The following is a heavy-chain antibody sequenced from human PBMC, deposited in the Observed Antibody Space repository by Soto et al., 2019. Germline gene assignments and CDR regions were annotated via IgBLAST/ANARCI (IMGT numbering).Heavy chain of an antibody. CDR3: ARSTLEWLLYADWFDP. Sequence: QVQLVQSGAEVKKPGASVKVSCKASGYTFTSYGISWVRQAPGQGLEGMGWISAYNGNTNYAQKLQGRVTMTTDTSTSKAYIELRSLRSDDKAVYYCARSTLEWLLYADWFDPWGQGTLVTVSS. CDR1: GYTFTSYG. D-gene: IGHD3-3*01. V-gene: IGHV1-18*01. J-gene: IGHJ5*02. CDR2: ISAYNGNT.